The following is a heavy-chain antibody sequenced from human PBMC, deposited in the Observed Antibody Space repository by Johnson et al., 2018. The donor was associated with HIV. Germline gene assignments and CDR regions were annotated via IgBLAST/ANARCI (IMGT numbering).Heavy chain of an antibody. CDR3: ARDVTPPGGSGREGDAFDI. CDR1: GFTFSSYA. Sequence: QVQLVESGGGVVQPGRSLRLSCAASGFTFSSYAMHWVRQAPGKGLEWVAVISYDGSNKYYADSVKGRFTISSDNSKNTLYLQMNSLRAEDTAVYYCARDVTPPGGSGREGDAFDIWGQGTMVTVSS. D-gene: IGHD3-10*01. J-gene: IGHJ3*02. CDR2: ISYDGSNK. V-gene: IGHV3-30*04.